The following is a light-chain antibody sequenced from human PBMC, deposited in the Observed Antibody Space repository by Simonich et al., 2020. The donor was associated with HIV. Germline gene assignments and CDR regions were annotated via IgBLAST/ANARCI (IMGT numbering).Light chain of an antibody. J-gene: IGKJ3*01. Sequence: DIVMTQSPATLSVSPGERATLSCRASQSVSSHLAWYQQKPGQAPRLLIYGASSRATGVPARFSGSGFGTEFSLTISSMQSEDFAVYYCQEYNNWPSPFTFGPGTKVDIK. CDR3: QEYNNWPSPFT. CDR2: GAS. CDR1: QSVSSH. V-gene: IGKV3-15*01.